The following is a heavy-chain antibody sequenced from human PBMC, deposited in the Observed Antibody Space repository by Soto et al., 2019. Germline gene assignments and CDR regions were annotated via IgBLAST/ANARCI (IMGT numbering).Heavy chain of an antibody. CDR3: ARNGYSSRKQQLGSFGMDV. D-gene: IGHD6-13*01. V-gene: IGHV4-39*07. J-gene: IGHJ6*02. CDR2: IFYSGST. CDR1: SGSISSTIYS. Sequence: PSETLSLTCTVSSGSISSTIYSWDWIRQPPGKGLEWIGSIFYSGSTYYNPSLKSRVTISVDTSKNQFSLKLSSVTAADTAVYYCARNGYSSRKQQLGSFGMDVWGQGTTVTVSS.